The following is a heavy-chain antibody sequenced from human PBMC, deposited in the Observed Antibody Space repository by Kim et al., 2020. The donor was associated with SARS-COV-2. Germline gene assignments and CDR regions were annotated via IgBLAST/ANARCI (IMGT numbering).Heavy chain of an antibody. Sequence: SETLSLTCAVSGGSISSGGYSWSWIRQPPGKGLEWIGYIYHSGSTYYNPSLKSRVTISVDRSKNQFSLKLSSVTAADTAVYYCARVPLSGSYYKREYAFDIWGQGTMVTVSS. J-gene: IGHJ3*02. CDR2: IYHSGST. CDR3: ARVPLSGSYYKREYAFDI. V-gene: IGHV4-30-2*01. CDR1: GGSISSGGYS. D-gene: IGHD3-10*01.